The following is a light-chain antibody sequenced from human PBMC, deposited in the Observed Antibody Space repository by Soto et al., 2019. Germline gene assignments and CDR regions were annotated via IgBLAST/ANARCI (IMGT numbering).Light chain of an antibody. Sequence: DIQMTQSPSTLSASVGDRVTITCRASQSISSWLAWYQQKPGKAPKLLIYDASSLESGVPSRFSGSGSGTQFNLTISSLQPDDFATSYCQQYNSYPYTFGQGTKLEIK. CDR1: QSISSW. V-gene: IGKV1-5*01. CDR2: DAS. CDR3: QQYNSYPYT. J-gene: IGKJ2*01.